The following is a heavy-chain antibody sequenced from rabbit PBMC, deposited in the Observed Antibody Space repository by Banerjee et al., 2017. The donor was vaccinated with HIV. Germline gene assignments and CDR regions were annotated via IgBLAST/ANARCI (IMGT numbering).Heavy chain of an antibody. Sequence: LQESGGGLVQPEGSLTLTCKASGFDFSSNAMCWVRQAPGKGPEWIASIYNGDGSTYYANWVNGRFTISKTSSTTVTLQMTSLTAADTATYFCARDLAGVIGWNFGLWGPGPRHRL. CDR3: ARDLAGVIGWNFGL. V-gene: IGHV1S47*01. CDR2: IYNGDGST. CDR1: GFDFSSNA. D-gene: IGHD4-1*01. J-gene: IGHJ4*01.